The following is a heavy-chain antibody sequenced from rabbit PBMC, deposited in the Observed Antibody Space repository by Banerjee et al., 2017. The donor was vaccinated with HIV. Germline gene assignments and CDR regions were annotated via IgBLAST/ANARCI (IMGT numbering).Heavy chain of an antibody. Sequence: QEQLVESGGGLVQPGGSLKLSCKASGFDFSSYYMSWVRQAPGKGLEWIGYIDPVFGSTYYASWVNGRFTISKASWTTVTLQMTSLTAADTASYFCARDLAGVIGWNFNLWGQGTLVTVS. D-gene: IGHD4-1*01. CDR2: IDPVFGST. V-gene: IGHV1S39*01. CDR3: ARDLAGVIGWNFNL. J-gene: IGHJ4*01. CDR1: GFDFSSYYM.